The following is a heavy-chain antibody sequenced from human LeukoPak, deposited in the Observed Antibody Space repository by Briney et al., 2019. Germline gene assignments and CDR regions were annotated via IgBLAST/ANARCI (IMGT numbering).Heavy chain of an antibody. CDR3: ARKAPESIFCVAFDI. CDR2: IYYSGTT. V-gene: IGHV4-39*07. Sequence: SVTLSLTGTVSGGCIGGSSYSRGWIRQPPGKRPECVGSIYYSGTTYYNPSLKSRVTISVDTSKNQFSLKLSSVTAADTAVYYCARKAPESIFCVAFDIWGQGTMVTVSS. J-gene: IGHJ3*02. CDR1: GGCIGGSSYS. D-gene: IGHD2-21*01.